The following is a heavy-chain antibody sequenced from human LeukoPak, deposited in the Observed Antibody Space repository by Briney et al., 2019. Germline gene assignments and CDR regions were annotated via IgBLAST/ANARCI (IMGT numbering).Heavy chain of an antibody. J-gene: IGHJ4*02. Sequence: GGSLRLSCAASGFSFSSYNITWVRQAPGKGLEWVSEISGSGSGGSTHYADSVKGRFTISRDNSKNTLYLQMNSLRAEDTAVYYCAKSASGSYMFYFDFWGQGNLVTVSS. CDR1: GFSFSSYN. V-gene: IGHV3-23*01. CDR2: ISGSGSGGST. D-gene: IGHD3-10*01. CDR3: AKSASGSYMFYFDF.